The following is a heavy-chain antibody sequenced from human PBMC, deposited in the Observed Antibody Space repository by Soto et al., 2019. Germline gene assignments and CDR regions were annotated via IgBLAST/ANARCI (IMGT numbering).Heavy chain of an antibody. J-gene: IGHJ4*02. CDR3: ARVVWSSDYEAGDFDY. V-gene: IGHV3-33*01. CDR1: GFTFSSYG. D-gene: IGHD4-17*01. CDR2: IWYDGSKK. Sequence: GGSLRLSCAASGFTFSSYGMHWVRQAPGKGLEWVAIIWYDGSKKYFADSVKGRFTISRDNSKNTVYLQMNSLRAEDTAVYYCARVVWSSDYEAGDFDYWGQGTLVTVSS.